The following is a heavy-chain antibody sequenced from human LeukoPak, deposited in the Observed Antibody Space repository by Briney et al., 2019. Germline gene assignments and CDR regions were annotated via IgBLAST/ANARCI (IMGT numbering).Heavy chain of an antibody. D-gene: IGHD5-24*01. CDR2: IYYNVAT. CDR3: ARVRDGYNRNWAY. J-gene: IGHJ4*02. CDR1: GGSISSSIYY. Sequence: NPSETLSLTCTVSGGSISSSIYYWGWFRQPPGKGLEWIGSIYYNVATYYNSSLKSRVTISVDTSKNHLSLKLSSVTAADTAVYYCARVRDGYNRNWAYWGQGTLVTVSS. V-gene: IGHV4-39*02.